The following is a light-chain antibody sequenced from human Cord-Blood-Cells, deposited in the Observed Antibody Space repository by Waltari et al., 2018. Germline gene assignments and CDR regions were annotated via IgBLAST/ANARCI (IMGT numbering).Light chain of an antibody. J-gene: IGLJ3*02. CDR3: SSYTSSSTWV. V-gene: IGLV2-14*01. Sequence: QSALTQPASVSGSPGQSITISCTGTSRDVGGYNYVSWYQQHPGKAPKLMIYVVSKRPSCVSNRFSGSKSGNPASLTISGLQAEDEADYYCSSYTSSSTWVFGGGTKLTVL. CDR1: SRDVGGYNY. CDR2: VVS.